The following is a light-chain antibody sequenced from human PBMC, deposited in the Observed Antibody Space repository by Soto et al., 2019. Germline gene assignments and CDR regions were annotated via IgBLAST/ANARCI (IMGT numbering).Light chain of an antibody. V-gene: IGKV1-39*01. J-gene: IGKJ2*03. Sequence: DIEMTQSPSSLSASVGDSVTITCRASQSISHFLNWYQQKPGKAPRVLIYGASTLKGGVPSRFSGSGSGTEFTLTISSLQPEDFATDYCQHVYSYFPSFGGGTRVEIK. CDR1: QSISHF. CDR2: GAS. CDR3: QHVYSYFPS.